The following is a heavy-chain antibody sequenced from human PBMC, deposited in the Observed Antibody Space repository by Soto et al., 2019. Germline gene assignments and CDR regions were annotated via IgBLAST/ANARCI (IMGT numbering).Heavy chain of an antibody. J-gene: IGHJ4*02. V-gene: IGHV4-39*01. D-gene: IGHD1-26*01. CDR1: GGSIRSSSYY. CDR3: ARLGVKWELPLNDY. Sequence: SETLSLTCTVAGGSIRSSSYYWGWIRQPPGKGLEWIGSIYYSGSTYYNPSLKSRVTISVDTSKNQFSLKLSSVTAADTAVYYCARLGVKWELPLNDYWGQGTLVTVSS. CDR2: IYYSGST.